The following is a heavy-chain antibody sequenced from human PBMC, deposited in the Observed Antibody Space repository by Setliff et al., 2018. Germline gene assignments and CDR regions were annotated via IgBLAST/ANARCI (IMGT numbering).Heavy chain of an antibody. CDR3: TGRTYGHQLGDY. J-gene: IGHJ4*02. V-gene: IGHV3-15*01. Sequence: PGGSLRLSCVASGFTFSNYAMAWVRQAPGKGLEWVARVRSNSVGGTTEYGAPVKGRFTISRDDSKDAVYLQMNDLKTEDTGVYYCTGRTYGHQLGDYWGQGTLVTVSS. CDR1: GFTFSNYA. D-gene: IGHD3-10*01. CDR2: VRSNSVGGTT.